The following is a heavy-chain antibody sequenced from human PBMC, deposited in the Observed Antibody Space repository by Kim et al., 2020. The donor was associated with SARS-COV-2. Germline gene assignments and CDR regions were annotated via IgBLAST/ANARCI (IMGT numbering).Heavy chain of an antibody. CDR3: ADGDYFLKY. V-gene: IGHV3-23*01. J-gene: IGHJ4*02. CDR2: ITGSGDST. CDR1: GITISSYA. Sequence: GGSLRLSCAASGITISSYAMNWVRQAPGKGLEWVSVITGSGDSTNYADSVKGRFTISRDNSKNTLYLQMNSLRAEDTAIYYCADGDYFLKYWGQGTLVTVSS. D-gene: IGHD4-17*01.